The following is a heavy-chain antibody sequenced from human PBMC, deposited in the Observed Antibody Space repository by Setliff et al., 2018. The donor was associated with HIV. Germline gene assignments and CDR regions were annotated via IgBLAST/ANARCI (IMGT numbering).Heavy chain of an antibody. V-gene: IGHV1-69-2*01. Sequence: ASVKVSCKASGYTFADHFMYWVQQAPGKGLVYMRRVDPENGKTIYAEKFQGRLTITADTSTDTGYMELSSLTSHDTALYYCSTNKWPMIRGVIAFDHWGPGTLVTVSS. CDR3: STNKWPMIRGVIAFDH. CDR1: GYTFADHF. J-gene: IGHJ4*02. CDR2: VDPENGKT. D-gene: IGHD3-10*01.